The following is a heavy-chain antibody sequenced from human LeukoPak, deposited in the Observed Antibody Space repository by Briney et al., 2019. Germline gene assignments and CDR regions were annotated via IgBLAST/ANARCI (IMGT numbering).Heavy chain of an antibody. V-gene: IGHV1-2*02. D-gene: IGHD6-19*01. CDR3: AREGHIAVAGRGFDY. CDR2: INPNNGDT. J-gene: IGHJ4*02. CDR1: GYTFTGYY. Sequence: ASVKVSCKASGYTFTGYYIHWVRQARGQGLEWMGWINPNNGDTNYAQKFQGRVTMTRDTSISTAYMELSRLRSDDTAVYYCAREGHIAVAGRGFDYWGQGTLVTVSS.